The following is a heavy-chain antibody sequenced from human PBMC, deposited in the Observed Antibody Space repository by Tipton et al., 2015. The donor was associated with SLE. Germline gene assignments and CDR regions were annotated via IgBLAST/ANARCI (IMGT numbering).Heavy chain of an antibody. CDR1: GFSFNSYN. J-gene: IGHJ6*03. D-gene: IGHD3-10*02. V-gene: IGHV3-21*01. CDR2: ISTYSNFV. Sequence: SLRLSCTASGFSFNSYNMNWVRQAPGRGLEWVSSISTYSNFVDYADSVEGRFTISRDNAKNSLYLQLNSLRAEDTATYYCARYVSPSVMWPETDYFYYMDVWGKGTTVTVS. CDR3: ARYVSPSVMWPETDYFYYMDV.